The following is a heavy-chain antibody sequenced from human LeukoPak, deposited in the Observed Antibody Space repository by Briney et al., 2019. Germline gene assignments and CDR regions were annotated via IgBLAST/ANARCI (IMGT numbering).Heavy chain of an antibody. D-gene: IGHD6-13*01. Sequence: ASVTVSCKASGYTFTGYYMHWVRQAPGQGLEWLGWINSNSGGTNYGQKFQGRVTVTRDTSINTAYMELSRLTSDDTAVYYCARGASSSWPLYYFDYWGQGTPVTVSS. V-gene: IGHV1-2*02. J-gene: IGHJ4*02. CDR2: INSNSGGT. CDR1: GYTFTGYY. CDR3: ARGASSSWPLYYFDY.